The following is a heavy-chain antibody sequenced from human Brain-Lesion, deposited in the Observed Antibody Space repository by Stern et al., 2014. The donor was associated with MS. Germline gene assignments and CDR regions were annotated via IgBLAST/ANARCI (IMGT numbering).Heavy chain of an antibody. J-gene: IGHJ4*02. CDR3: ARGFHSFDS. CDR2: SRNKPNSYTT. V-gene: IGHV3-72*01. Sequence: EVHLVESGGGLVRPGGSLRLSCEVSGFTFSDHYMDWVRQAPGKGLEWVGRSRNKPNSYTTEYAASVKGRFTVSRDDSKNLLYLQMNSLKTDDTAVYYCARGFHSFDSWGQGTLVTVSS. CDR1: GFTFSDHY.